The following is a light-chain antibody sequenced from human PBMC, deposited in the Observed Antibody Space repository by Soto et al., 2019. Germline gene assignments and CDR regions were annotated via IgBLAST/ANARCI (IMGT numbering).Light chain of an antibody. J-gene: IGLJ2*01. CDR1: SSNIGAGYD. CDR2: GNS. Sequence: QSVLTQPPSVSGAPGQRVTISCTGSSSNIGAGYDVHWYQQLPGTAPKLLIHGNSNRPSGVPDRFSGSKSGTSASLAITGLQADDEADYYCHSYDSSLSGSVVFGGGTKLTVL. CDR3: HSYDSSLSGSVV. V-gene: IGLV1-40*01.